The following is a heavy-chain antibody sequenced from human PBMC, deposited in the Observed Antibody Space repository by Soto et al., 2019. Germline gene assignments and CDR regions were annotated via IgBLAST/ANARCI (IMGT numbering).Heavy chain of an antibody. CDR2: IYFTGRT. CDR1: GDSVSSGSHH. CDR3: ARDLVAIGGRVYAFDI. Sequence: QVQLQESGPGLVRPSETLSLTCTVAGDSVSSGSHHWNWIRQAPGKGLEWIGSIYFTGRTNHNPSLKSRVTISVDTSKNHLSLNLTSVTAADTAVYYCARDLVAIGGRVYAFDIWGQGTMVTVSS. V-gene: IGHV4-61*03. J-gene: IGHJ3*02. D-gene: IGHD2-21*01.